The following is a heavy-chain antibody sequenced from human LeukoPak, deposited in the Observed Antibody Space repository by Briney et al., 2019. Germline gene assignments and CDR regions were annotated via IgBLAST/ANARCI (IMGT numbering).Heavy chain of an antibody. CDR1: GGSVSGYY. CDR3: AATIKRDYGDTNLHY. J-gene: IGHJ4*02. Sequence: SETLSLTCTVSGGSVSGYYWSWIRQPPGKGLEWIGYMYDRGNINYNPCLKSRVTLSQDMSKNQLSLKLRSVTAADSAVYYCAATIKRDYGDTNLHYWGQGILVTVSS. V-gene: IGHV4-59*02. D-gene: IGHD4-17*01. CDR2: MYDRGNI.